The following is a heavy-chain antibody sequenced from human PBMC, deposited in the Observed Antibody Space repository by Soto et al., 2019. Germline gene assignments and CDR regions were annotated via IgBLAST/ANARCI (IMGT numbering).Heavy chain of an antibody. D-gene: IGHD3-16*01. CDR3: SRSPEVGVRGAY. V-gene: IGHV3-21*01. J-gene: IGHJ4*02. CDR2: ITVGSSHI. Sequence: PGGSLILSCTGSGFPFSAYNINWVRQAPGKGLEWVSSITVGSSHIYQPNSMKGRFTISRDDAKNSVYLQIDSLRDEDTALYYCSRSPEVGVRGAYWGQGTLVTVSS. CDR1: GFPFSAYN.